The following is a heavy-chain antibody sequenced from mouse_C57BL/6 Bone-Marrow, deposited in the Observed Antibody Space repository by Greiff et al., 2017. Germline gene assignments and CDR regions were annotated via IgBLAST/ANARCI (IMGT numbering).Heavy chain of an antibody. CDR1: GFTFSNYW. J-gene: IGHJ3*01. CDR2: IRLKSDNYAT. Sequence: EVHLVESGGGLVQPGGSMKLSCVASGFTFSNYWMNWVRQSPEKGLEWVAQIRLKSDNYATHYAESVKGRFTISRDDSKSSVYLQMNNLRAEDTGIYYCTGPYSSGFPGFAYWGQGTLVTVSA. V-gene: IGHV6-3*01. D-gene: IGHD3-2*02. CDR3: TGPYSSGFPGFAY.